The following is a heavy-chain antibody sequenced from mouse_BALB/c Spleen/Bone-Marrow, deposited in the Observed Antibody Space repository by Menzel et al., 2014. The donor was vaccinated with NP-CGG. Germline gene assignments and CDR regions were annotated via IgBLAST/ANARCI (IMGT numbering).Heavy chain of an antibody. D-gene: IGHD1-1*01. CDR1: GYSFTGYF. J-gene: IGHJ2*01. CDR3: ARSGYYGSSFFDY. V-gene: IGHV1-20*02. CDR2: INPYNGDT. Sequence: EVKLMESGPELVKPGASVKISCKASGYSFTGYFMNWVMQSHGKSLEWIGRINPYNGDTFYNQKFKGKATLTVDKSSGTAHMNLRSLASEDAAVYYCARSGYYGSSFFDYWGQGTALTVSS.